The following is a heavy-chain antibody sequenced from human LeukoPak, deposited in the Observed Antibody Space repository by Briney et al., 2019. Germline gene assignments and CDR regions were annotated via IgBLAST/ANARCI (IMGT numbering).Heavy chain of an antibody. J-gene: IGHJ2*01. CDR3: ALRCSSTSCTSVWYFDL. CDR1: GGSFSGYY. D-gene: IGHD2-2*01. Sequence: SETLSLTCAVYGGSFSGYYWSWIRQPPGKGLEWIGEINHSGSTNYNPSLKSRVTISVGTSKNQFSLKLSSVTAADTAVYYCALRCSSTSCTSVWYFDLWGRGTLVTVSS. CDR2: INHSGST. V-gene: IGHV4-34*01.